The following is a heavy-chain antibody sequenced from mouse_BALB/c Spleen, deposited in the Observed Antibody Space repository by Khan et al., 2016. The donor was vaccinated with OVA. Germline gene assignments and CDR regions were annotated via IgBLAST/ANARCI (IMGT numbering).Heavy chain of an antibody. J-gene: IGHJ3*01. Sequence: QVQLKESGAELVKPGASVKLSCKASGYIFTSYWIHWMKQRSGQGLEWIARIYPGTGSSTYNEKFKGKATLTADKSSNTAYMHLSSLKSEDSAVYFCVRHGNNDDAWFADWGQGTLVTVSA. CDR2: IYPGTGSS. D-gene: IGHD1-3*01. V-gene: IGHV1-76*01. CDR3: VRHGNNDDAWFAD. CDR1: GYIFTSYW.